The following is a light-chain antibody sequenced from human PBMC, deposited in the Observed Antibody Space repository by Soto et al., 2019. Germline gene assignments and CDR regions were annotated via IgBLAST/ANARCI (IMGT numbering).Light chain of an antibody. V-gene: IGKV3-20*01. CDR1: QSVSSCL. Sequence: EIVFTQDPWTLSLSPRERATLSCRASQSVSSCLLACQQQKPGAAPRLLIYGASRRASGIPDWFSGSGSGTDFTPTISRLEAEDFAVYYRQQYDRSPKTFGQGTKVDIK. CDR3: QQYDRSPKT. CDR2: GAS. J-gene: IGKJ1*01.